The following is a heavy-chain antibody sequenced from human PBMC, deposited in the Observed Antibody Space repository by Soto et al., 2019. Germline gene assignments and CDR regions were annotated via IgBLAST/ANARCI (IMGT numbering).Heavy chain of an antibody. J-gene: IGHJ4*02. CDR3: ASPITMVRGVRYFDY. CDR1: GGSISSSSYY. CDR2: IYNSGRT. D-gene: IGHD3-10*01. Sequence: QLQLQESGPGLVKPSETLSLTCTVSGGSISSSSYYWGWIRQPPGKGLEWIGNIYNSGRTYYNPSLKSRVTTSVYTSMNRFSLKRMSVTAADTATYYCASPITMVRGVRYFDYWGQGTLVTVSS. V-gene: IGHV4-39*01.